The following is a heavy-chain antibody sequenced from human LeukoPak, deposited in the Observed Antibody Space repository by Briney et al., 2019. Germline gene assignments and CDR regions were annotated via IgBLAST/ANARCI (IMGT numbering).Heavy chain of an antibody. J-gene: IGHJ6*03. CDR1: GYTFTSYY. Sequence: ASVKVSCKASGYTFTSYYMHWVRQAPGQGLEWMGIINPSGGSTSHAQKFQGRVTMTRDTSTSTVYMELSSLRSEDTAVYYCARARGSDSSSNYYMDVWGKGTTVTVSS. CDR2: INPSGGST. CDR3: ARARGSDSSSNYYMDV. V-gene: IGHV1-46*01. D-gene: IGHD6-13*01.